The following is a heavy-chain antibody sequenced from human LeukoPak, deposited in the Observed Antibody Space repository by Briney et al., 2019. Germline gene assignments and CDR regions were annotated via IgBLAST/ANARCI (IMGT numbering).Heavy chain of an antibody. J-gene: IGHJ6*02. V-gene: IGHV4-59*01. CDR1: GGSISSYY. CDR3: ARASLYYYYGMDV. CDR2: IYYSGST. Sequence: SETLSLTCTVSGGSISSYYWSWIRQPPGKGLEWIGYIYYSGSTDYNPSLKSRVTISVDTSKNQFSLKLSSVTAADTAVYYCARASLYYYYGMDVWGQGTTVTVSS.